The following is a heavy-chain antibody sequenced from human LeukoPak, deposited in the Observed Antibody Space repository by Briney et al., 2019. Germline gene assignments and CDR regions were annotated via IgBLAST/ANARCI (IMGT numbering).Heavy chain of an antibody. CDR3: ARDRYSGSYPLDY. CDR2: ISSSGSVI. CDR1: GFTFSDYY. V-gene: IGHV3-11*01. J-gene: IGHJ4*02. D-gene: IGHD1-26*01. Sequence: PGRSLRLSCAASGFTFSDYYMSWIRQAPGKGLEWVSYISSSGSVIYYADSVEGRFTISRDNAKNSLYLQMNSLRAEDTAVYYCARDRYSGSYPLDYWGQGTLVTVSS.